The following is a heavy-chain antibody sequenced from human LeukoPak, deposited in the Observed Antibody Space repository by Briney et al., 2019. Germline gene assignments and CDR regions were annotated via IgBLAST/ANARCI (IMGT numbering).Heavy chain of an antibody. CDR2: ISADGNNI. V-gene: IGHV3-23*01. CDR3: AKDAGPQQLVFFDS. D-gene: IGHD6-6*01. Sequence: GGSLRLSCTATGFTFAVFGMAWVRQAPGRGQEWVSTISADGNNIHQADSVKGRFSISRDNSGGTLYLEMNSLRAEDTAIYYCAKDAGPQQLVFFDSWGQGTLVAVSS. CDR1: GFTFAVFG. J-gene: IGHJ4*02.